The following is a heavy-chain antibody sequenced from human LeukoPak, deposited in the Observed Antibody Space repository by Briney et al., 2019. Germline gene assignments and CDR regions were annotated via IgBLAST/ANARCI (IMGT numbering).Heavy chain of an antibody. V-gene: IGHV3-11*04. CDR1: GFTFSDYH. Sequence: GGSLRLSCAASGFTFSDYHMSWLRKSSGKGLEWVSYISSSGGTISYADSVKGRFTISRDNAKNSLYLQMNSLRAEDTAVYYCARSRDGYGFAPWGEGTLVTV. CDR3: ARSRDGYGFAP. CDR2: ISSSGGTI. D-gene: IGHD5-24*01. J-gene: IGHJ5*02.